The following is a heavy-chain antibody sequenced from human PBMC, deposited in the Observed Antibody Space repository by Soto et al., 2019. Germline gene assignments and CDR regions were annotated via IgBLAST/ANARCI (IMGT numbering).Heavy chain of an antibody. CDR3: YYYGMDV. J-gene: IGHJ6*02. CDR2: IYYSGST. CDR1: GGSISSSSYY. Sequence: SETLSLTCTVSGGSISSSSYYWGWIRQPPGKGLEWIGSIYYSGSTYYNPSLKSRVTISVDTSKNQFSLKLSSVTAADTAVYYCYYYGMDVWGQGTTVTVSS. V-gene: IGHV4-39*01.